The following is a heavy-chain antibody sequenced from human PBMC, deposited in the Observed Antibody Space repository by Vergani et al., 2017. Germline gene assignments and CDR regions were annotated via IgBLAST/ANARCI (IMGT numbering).Heavy chain of an antibody. J-gene: IGHJ4*02. CDR2: IRYDGSNK. Sequence: QVQLVESGGGVVQPGGSLRLSCAASGFTFSSYGMHWVRQAPGKGLEWVAFIRYDGSNKYYADSVKGRFTISRDNSKKTLYLQMNSLRAEDTAVYYCAKTPYRSGWYVDYWGQGTLVTVSS. CDR1: GFTFSSYG. V-gene: IGHV3-30*02. CDR3: AKTPYRSGWYVDY. D-gene: IGHD6-19*01.